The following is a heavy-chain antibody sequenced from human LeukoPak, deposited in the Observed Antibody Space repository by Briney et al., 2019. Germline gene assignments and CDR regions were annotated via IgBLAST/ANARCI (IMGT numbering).Heavy chain of an antibody. J-gene: IGHJ5*02. D-gene: IGHD4-17*01. Sequence: SETLSLTCTVSGGSISSNDDYWGWIRQSPGKGLESIGSIHHSGSAKHNPSLRSRVTISIDTSKNHFPLNLNSLTAADTALYYCARHDHSDFGDPNWFDPWGQGTLVTVSS. CDR3: ARHDHSDFGDPNWFDP. CDR1: GGSISSNDDY. CDR2: IHHSGSA. V-gene: IGHV4-39*01.